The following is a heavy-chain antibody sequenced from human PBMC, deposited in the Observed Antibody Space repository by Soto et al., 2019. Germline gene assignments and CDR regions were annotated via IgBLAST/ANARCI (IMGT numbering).Heavy chain of an antibody. CDR2: IIPIFGTA. D-gene: IGHD5-18*01. Sequence: SVKVSCKASGGSFSSYAISWVRQAPGQGLEWMGGIIPIFGTANYAQKFQGRVTITADESTSTAYMELSSLRSEDTAVYYCARGRRGYSYDYDAFDIWGQGTMVTVS. CDR3: ARGRRGYSYDYDAFDI. CDR1: GGSFSSYA. V-gene: IGHV1-69*13. J-gene: IGHJ3*02.